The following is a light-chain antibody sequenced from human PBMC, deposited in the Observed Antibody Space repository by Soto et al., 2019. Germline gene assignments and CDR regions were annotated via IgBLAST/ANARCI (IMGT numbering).Light chain of an antibody. V-gene: IGKV1-5*03. CDR3: QQYNSYSRT. CDR2: KAS. Sequence: DIHMTQSPSTLSASVGDRVTITCRASQSISSWLAWYQQKPGKAPKVLIYKASGLQSGVPSRFSGSGSGTEFTITISSLQPDDFATYYCQQYNSYSRTFGQGTKLEIK. J-gene: IGKJ2*01. CDR1: QSISSW.